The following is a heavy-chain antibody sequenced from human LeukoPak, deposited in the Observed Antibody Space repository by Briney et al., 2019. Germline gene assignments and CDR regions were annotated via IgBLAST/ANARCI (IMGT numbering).Heavy chain of an antibody. D-gene: IGHD3-10*01. J-gene: IGHJ4*02. CDR1: GFTFSDYY. CDR2: IKQDGSEK. CDR3: ASRGYGSGSYYNAIFDY. Sequence: GGSLRLSCAASGFTFSDYYMSWIRQAPGKGLEWVANIKQDGSEKYYVDSVKGRFTISRDNAKNSLYLQMNSLRAEDTAVYYCASRGYGSGSYYNAIFDYWGQGTLVTVSS. V-gene: IGHV3-7*01.